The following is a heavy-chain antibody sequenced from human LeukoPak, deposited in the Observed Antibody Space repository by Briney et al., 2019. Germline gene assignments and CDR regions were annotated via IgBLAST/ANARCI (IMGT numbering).Heavy chain of an antibody. V-gene: IGHV4-59*08. CDR2: MYYSGST. Sequence: PSETLSLTCTVSGGSITNNYWGWLRQPPGKGLEWFRYMYYSGSTNYNPSLKSRVTISVDTSKNQFSLKLSSVTAADTAVYYCARRATVTTLSAQYYYYAMDVWGQGTTVTVSS. CDR1: GGSITNNY. D-gene: IGHD4-17*01. CDR3: ARRATVTTLSAQYYYYAMDV. J-gene: IGHJ6*02.